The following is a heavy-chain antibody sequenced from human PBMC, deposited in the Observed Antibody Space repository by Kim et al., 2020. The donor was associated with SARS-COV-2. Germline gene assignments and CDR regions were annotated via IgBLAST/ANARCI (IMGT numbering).Heavy chain of an antibody. CDR2: IYLDDSKT. Sequence: GESLKISCKGSRSSFTTYRPSYWIGWVRQMPGKGLEWMGVIYLDDSKTIYSPSFQGQVTITADKSIDTAYLQWSSLKASDTAIYYCARRSLSSSSSWLDSWGQGTLVAVTT. CDR1: RSSFTTYRPSYW. V-gene: IGHV5-51*01. CDR3: ARRSLSSSSSWLDS. J-gene: IGHJ5*01. D-gene: IGHD6-6*01.